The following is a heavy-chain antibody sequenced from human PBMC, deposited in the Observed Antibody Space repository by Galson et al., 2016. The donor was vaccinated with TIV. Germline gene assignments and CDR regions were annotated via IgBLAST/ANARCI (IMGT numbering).Heavy chain of an antibody. J-gene: IGHJ6*02. CDR2: IFPGDSET. Sequence: QSGAEVKKPGESLKISCKTSGYRFTTNWIAWVRQVPGKGLEWMGIIFPGDSETRYSPSFQGQVTISVDKSFSTAYLQWSYLKTSDSAMYYCARAGIFLSEMTDYWSGPSMDVWGQGTTVIVSS. CDR3: ARAGIFLSEMTDYWSGPSMDV. D-gene: IGHD3-3*01. CDR1: GYRFTTNW. V-gene: IGHV5-51*03.